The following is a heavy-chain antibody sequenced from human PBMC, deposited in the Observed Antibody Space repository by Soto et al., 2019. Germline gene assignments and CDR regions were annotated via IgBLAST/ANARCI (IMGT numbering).Heavy chain of an antibody. J-gene: IGHJ4*02. CDR2: LNPGNGQT. CDR3: AREVQGIAAAGKGY. V-gene: IGHV1-8*02. CDR1: GYTLTNTD. Sequence: GASVKVGCTASGYTLTNTDVTWVRQATGQGPEWMGWLNPGNGQTGYVQKFRGRVTMTRDTSISTAYMELSRLRSDDTAVYYCAREVQGIAAAGKGYWGQRTLVTVSS. D-gene: IGHD6-13*01.